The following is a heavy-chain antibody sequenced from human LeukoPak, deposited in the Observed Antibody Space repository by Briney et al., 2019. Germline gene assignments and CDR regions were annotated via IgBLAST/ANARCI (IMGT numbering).Heavy chain of an antibody. CDR2: INHSGST. J-gene: IGHJ4*02. CDR3: ARHDYGGYYFDY. V-gene: IGHV4-34*01. CDR1: GGSFSGYY. D-gene: IGHD4-17*01. Sequence: PSQTLSLTCAVYGGSFSGYYWSWIRQPPGKGLEWIGVINHSGSTNYNPSLKSRITISVDTSKNQFSLKLSSVTAADTAVYYCARHDYGGYYFDYWGQGTLVTVSS.